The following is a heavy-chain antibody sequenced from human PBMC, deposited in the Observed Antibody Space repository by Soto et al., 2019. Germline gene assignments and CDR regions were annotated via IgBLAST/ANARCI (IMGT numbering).Heavy chain of an antibody. Sequence: TLSRTCPVSGGSISSGGYYWSWIREHPGKGLEWIGYIYYSGSTYYNPSLKSRVTISVDTSKNQFYLKLSSVTAADTAVYYCARVLERFSGDAFDIWGQGTMVTV. CDR2: IYYSGST. V-gene: IGHV4-31*03. CDR1: GGSISSGGYY. CDR3: ARVLERFSGDAFDI. D-gene: IGHD3-10*01. J-gene: IGHJ3*02.